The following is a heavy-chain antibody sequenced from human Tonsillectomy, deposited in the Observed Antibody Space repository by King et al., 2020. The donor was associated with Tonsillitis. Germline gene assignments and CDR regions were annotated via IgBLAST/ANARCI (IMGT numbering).Heavy chain of an antibody. J-gene: IGHJ3*02. CDR2: ILYDGVNK. CDR3: GKGGGSYLVDAFDI. D-gene: IGHD1-26*01. V-gene: IGHV3-30*18. Sequence: QLVQSGGGVVQPGRSLRLSSAASGFTFNSYAMHWVRQAPGKGLEWVAAILYDGVNKYYADSVKGRFTISRDTSNNMLNLQMNSLTAEDTAVYYCGKGGGSYLVDAFDIWGQGTMVTVSS. CDR1: GFTFNSYA.